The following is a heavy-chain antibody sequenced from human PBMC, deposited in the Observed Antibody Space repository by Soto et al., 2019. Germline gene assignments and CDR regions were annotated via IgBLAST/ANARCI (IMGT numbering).Heavy chain of an antibody. Sequence: SETLSLTCAVYGGSFSGYYWSWIRQPPGKGLEWIGEINHSGSTNYNPSLKSRVTISVDTSKNQFSLKLSSVTAADTAVYYCARDYSSSGFDYWGQGTLVTVSS. CDR3: ARDYSSSGFDY. D-gene: IGHD6-6*01. CDR1: GGSFSGYY. J-gene: IGHJ4*02. CDR2: INHSGST. V-gene: IGHV4-34*01.